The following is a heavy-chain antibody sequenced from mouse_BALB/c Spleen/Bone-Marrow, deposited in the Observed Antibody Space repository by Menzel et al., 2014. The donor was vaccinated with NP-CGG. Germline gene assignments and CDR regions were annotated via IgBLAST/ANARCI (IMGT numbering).Heavy chain of an antibody. CDR3: ARLDGNYRNYFDY. V-gene: IGHV1-59*01. CDR1: GYTFTSYW. CDR2: IDPSNSES. J-gene: IGHJ2*02. D-gene: IGHD2-1*01. Sequence: QVQLQQSGPELARPGTSVKMSCKASGYTFTSYWTHWVKQRPGQGLEWIGMIDPSNSESGLNQKFKDKATLNVDKSSNTAYMQLSSLTSEDSAVYYCARLDGNYRNYFDYWGQGTSLTVSS.